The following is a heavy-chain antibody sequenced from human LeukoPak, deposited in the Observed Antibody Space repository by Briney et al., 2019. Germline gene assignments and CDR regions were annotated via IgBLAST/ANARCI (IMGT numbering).Heavy chain of an antibody. CDR1: GYTFTGYY. Sequence: GASVNVSCKDSGYTFTGYYMHWVRHAPGQGLEWMGWINPNSGGTNYAQKFQGGVTMTRDTSISTAYMELSMLRSDDTAVYYCARDSIVVVPAAIPELAKVYYYYGMDVWGQGTTVTVSS. J-gene: IGHJ6*02. D-gene: IGHD2-2*02. CDR3: ARDSIVVVPAAIPELAKVYYYYGMDV. CDR2: INPNSGGT. V-gene: IGHV1-2*02.